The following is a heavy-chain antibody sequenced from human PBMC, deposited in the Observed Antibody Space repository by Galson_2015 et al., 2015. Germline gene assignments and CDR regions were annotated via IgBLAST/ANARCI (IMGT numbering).Heavy chain of an antibody. CDR1: GFTFSSYV. CDR3: ARVRAYTYGIDCDY. D-gene: IGHD5-18*01. J-gene: IGHJ4*02. V-gene: IGHV3-23*01. Sequence: SLRLSCAASGFTFSSYVMSWVRQAPGKGLEWVSAISGSGGSTYYADSVKGRFTISRDNAKNSVYLEMNSLRAEDTAVYYCARVRAYTYGIDCDYWGQGTLVTVSS. CDR2: ISGSGGST.